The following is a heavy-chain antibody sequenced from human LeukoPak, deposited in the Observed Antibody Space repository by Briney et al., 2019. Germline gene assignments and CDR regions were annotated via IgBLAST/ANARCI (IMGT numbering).Heavy chain of an antibody. CDR1: GGSISSYY. J-gene: IGHJ4*02. D-gene: IGHD1-26*01. CDR3: ARGRGGSYYSFDY. CDR2: IYYSGST. Sequence: SETLSLTCTVSGGSISSYYWSWIRQPPGKGLEWIGYIYYSGSTNYNPSLKSRVTISVDTSKNQFSLKLSSVTAADTAVYYCARGRGGSYYSFDYWGQGTLVTVSS. V-gene: IGHV4-59*01.